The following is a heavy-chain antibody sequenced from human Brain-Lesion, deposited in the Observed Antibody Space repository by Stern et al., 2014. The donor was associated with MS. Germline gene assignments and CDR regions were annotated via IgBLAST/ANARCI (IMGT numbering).Heavy chain of an antibody. CDR2: IKQDGSEK. CDR3: ARDCGVGNCAGARGYSYYYGLDV. J-gene: IGHJ6*02. D-gene: IGHD2-8*02. Sequence: EVQLVESGGGLVQPGGSQRLSCAASGFSFSSYWMTWVRQAPGKGPEWVANIKQDGSEKYYVDSWKGRFTISRDNAKNSLYLQMHSLRDEDTAVYYCARDCGVGNCAGARGYSYYYGLDVWGQGTTVTVSS. V-gene: IGHV3-7*01. CDR1: GFSFSSYW.